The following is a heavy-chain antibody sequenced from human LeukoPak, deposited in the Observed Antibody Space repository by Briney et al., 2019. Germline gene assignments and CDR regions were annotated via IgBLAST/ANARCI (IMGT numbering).Heavy chain of an antibody. J-gene: IGHJ3*02. CDR3: ARPDAGGVAAFDAFDI. CDR2: IYYSGST. D-gene: IGHD3-16*01. V-gene: IGHV4-39*01. CDR1: GGSISSSSYY. Sequence: SETLSFNCTVSGGSISSSSYYWGWIRQPPGKVLEWIGSIYYSGSTYYNPSLKSRVTISVDTSKNQFSLKLSSVTAADTAVYYCARPDAGGVAAFDAFDIWGQGTMVTVSS.